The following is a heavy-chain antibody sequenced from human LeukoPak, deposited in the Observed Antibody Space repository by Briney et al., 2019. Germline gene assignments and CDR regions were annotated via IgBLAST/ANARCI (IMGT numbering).Heavy chain of an antibody. CDR1: GFTFSSYS. CDR3: ARVPSSSRQKEYFQH. J-gene: IGHJ1*01. CDR2: ISSSSSYI. V-gene: IGHV3-21*01. D-gene: IGHD6-13*01. Sequence: KPGGSLRLSCAASGFTFSSYSMNWVRQAPGKELEWVSSISSSSSYIYYADSVKGRFTISRDDAKNSLYLQMNSLRAEDTAVYYCARVPSSSRQKEYFQHWGQGTLVTVSS.